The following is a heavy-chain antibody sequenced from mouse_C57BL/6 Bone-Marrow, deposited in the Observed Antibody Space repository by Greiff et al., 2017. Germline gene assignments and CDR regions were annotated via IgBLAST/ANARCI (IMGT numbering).Heavy chain of an antibody. CDR2: IDPSNSYP. D-gene: IGHD6-1*01. V-gene: IGHV1-59*01. CDR1: GYTFTSYW. CDR3: ARPLYYCDFYV. J-gene: IGHJ1*03. Sequence: QVQLQQPGAELVRPGPSVKLSCKASGYTFTSYWMHWVKQRPGQGLEWIGVIDPSNSYPNYNQKFKGKATLTVDTSSSTAYMQLSSLTSEDSAVYYCARPLYYCDFYVCGTGTTVTVS.